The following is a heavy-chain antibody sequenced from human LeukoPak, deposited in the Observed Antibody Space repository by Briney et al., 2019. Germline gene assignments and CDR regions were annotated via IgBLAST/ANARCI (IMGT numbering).Heavy chain of an antibody. CDR2: IIPILGIA. CDR1: GGTFSSYA. V-gene: IGHV1-69*04. Sequence: SVKVSCKASGGTFSSYAISWVRQAPGQGLEWMGRIIPILGIANYAQKFQGRVTMTRDMSTSTVYMELSSLRSEDTAVYYCARGFDCSSTSCSTEGYWGQGTLVTVSS. J-gene: IGHJ4*02. CDR3: ARGFDCSSTSCSTEGY. D-gene: IGHD2-2*01.